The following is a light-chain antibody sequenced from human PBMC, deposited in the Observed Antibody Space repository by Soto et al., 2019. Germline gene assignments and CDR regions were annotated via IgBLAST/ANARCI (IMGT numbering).Light chain of an antibody. CDR2: VGTGGVVV. CDR3: GADNGSGSSFVYVV. V-gene: IGLV9-49*01. Sequence: QSVLTQPPSASASLGASVTLTCTLSSGYSNYKVDWYQQSPGKGHRFVMRVGTGGVVVSKGDGIPDRFSVLGSGLNRYLTIKNIHEEDGSDYHCGADNGSGSSFVYVVFCGGTELTVL. J-gene: IGLJ2*01. CDR1: SGYSNYK.